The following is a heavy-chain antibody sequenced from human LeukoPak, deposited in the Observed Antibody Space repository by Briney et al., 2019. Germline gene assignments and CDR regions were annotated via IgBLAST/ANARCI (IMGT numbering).Heavy chain of an antibody. J-gene: IGHJ4*02. CDR3: ARTYDSSGYLGPAFDY. CDR1: GFTFSSDA. V-gene: IGHV3-74*01. Sequence: PGGSLRLSCAASGFTFSSDAMSWVRQAPGKGLVWVSRINSDGSSTSYADSVKGRFTISRDNAKNTLYLQMNSLRAEDTAVYYCARTYDSSGYLGPAFDYWGQGTLVTVSS. CDR2: INSDGSST. D-gene: IGHD3-22*01.